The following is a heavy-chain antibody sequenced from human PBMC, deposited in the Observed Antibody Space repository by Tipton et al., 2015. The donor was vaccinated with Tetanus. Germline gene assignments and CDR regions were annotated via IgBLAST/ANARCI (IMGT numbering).Heavy chain of an antibody. CDR1: GGSISSYY. CDR2: VHYSGRT. V-gene: IGHV4-59*08. Sequence: TLSLTCSVSGGSISSYYWTWIRQPPGRGLEWIGFVHYSGRTNYSPSLRSRVSLSVDTSKNQFSMHLNSVTAADTAVYYCARWTASDKGAFNIWGQGTLVTVSS. CDR3: ARWTASDKGAFNI. J-gene: IGHJ3*02. D-gene: IGHD3/OR15-3a*01.